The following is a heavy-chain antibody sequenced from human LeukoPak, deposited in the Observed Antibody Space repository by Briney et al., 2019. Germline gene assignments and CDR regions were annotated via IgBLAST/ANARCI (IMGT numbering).Heavy chain of an antibody. J-gene: IGHJ4*02. V-gene: IGHV3-30-3*01. CDR1: GFTFSSYA. Sequence: GGSLRLSCVASGFTFSSYAMHWVRQAPGKGLEWVAVISYDGSNKYYADSVKGRFTISRDNSKNTLYLQMNSLRAEDTAVYYCARDPPKWGYWGQGTLVTVSS. D-gene: IGHD1-26*01. CDR3: ARDPPKWGY. CDR2: ISYDGSNK.